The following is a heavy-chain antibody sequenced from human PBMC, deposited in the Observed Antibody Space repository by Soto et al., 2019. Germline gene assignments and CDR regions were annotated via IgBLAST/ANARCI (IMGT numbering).Heavy chain of an antibody. D-gene: IGHD1-7*01. J-gene: IGHJ4*02. CDR3: AVGEETGTPYFGN. V-gene: IGHV3-21*01. CDR2: ISSSSSFI. CDR1: GFTFSSYS. Sequence: EVQLLESGGGLVKPGGSLRLSCTVSGFTFSSYSMNWVRRAPGKGLEWVSSISSSSSFIYSAGSVKGRFTISRDNAKNSLYLQMNSLRAEDTAVYYCAVGEETGTPYFGNWGQGTLVTVSS.